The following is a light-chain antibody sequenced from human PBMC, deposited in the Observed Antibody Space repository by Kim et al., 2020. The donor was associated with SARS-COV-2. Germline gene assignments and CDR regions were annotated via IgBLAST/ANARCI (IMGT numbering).Light chain of an antibody. V-gene: IGLV4-69*01. CDR3: QTWGTGICV. J-gene: IGLJ3*02. Sequence: VNRSCTLDSRSRRDARRWEQQEPGKGPRYMMKLNSDGSHSKGDGIPNRFSGSSSGAARYLTLSSLQSEDEADYYCQTWGTGICVFGGGTKLTVL. CDR1: SRSRRDA. CDR2: LNSDGSH.